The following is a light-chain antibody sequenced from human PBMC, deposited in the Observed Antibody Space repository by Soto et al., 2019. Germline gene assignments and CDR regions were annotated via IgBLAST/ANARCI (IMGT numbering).Light chain of an antibody. Sequence: QSALTQPPSASGSPGQSVTIPCAGTSTDVGEYNYVSWYQQHPGKVPKLIIFEVNKRPSGVPDRFSGSKSGDTASLTVSGLQAEDEADYYCCSYAGNYLFVFGSGTKVTVL. CDR2: EVN. V-gene: IGLV2-8*01. CDR1: STDVGEYNY. CDR3: CSYAGNYLFV. J-gene: IGLJ1*01.